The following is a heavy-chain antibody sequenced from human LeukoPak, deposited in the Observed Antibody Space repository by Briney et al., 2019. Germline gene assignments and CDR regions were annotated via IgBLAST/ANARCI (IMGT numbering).Heavy chain of an antibody. CDR2: IYSGGST. D-gene: IGHD6-13*01. J-gene: IGHJ4*02. V-gene: IGHV3-53*01. CDR3: ARAELAAAGPFDY. CDR1: GYTVSSNY. Sequence: GGSLRLSCIASGYTVSSNYMSWVRQAPGKGLEWVSVIYSGGSTYYADSVKGRFTISRDNSKNTLYLQMNSLRAEDTAVYYCARAELAAAGPFDYWGQGTLVTVSS.